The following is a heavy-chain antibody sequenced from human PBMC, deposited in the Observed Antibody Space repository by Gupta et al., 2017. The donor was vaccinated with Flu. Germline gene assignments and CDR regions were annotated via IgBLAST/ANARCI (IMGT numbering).Heavy chain of an antibody. CDR3: ARDRGSFLDYFYYYGMDV. V-gene: IGHV4-59*01. Sequence: QVQLQASGPGLVKPSETLSLTCNVSGRSISSYYWSWIRQPPGKGLEWIGYIYYSGSTYYNPSLKSRVTMSIDTSKTHFSLKLSSVTAADTAVYYCARDRGSFLDYFYYYGMDVWGQGTTVTVSS. J-gene: IGHJ6*02. CDR1: GRSISSYY. D-gene: IGHD1-26*01. CDR2: IYYSGST.